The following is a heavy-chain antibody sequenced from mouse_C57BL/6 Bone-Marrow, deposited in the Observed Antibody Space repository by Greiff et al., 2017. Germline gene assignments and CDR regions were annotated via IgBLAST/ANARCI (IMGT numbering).Heavy chain of an antibody. CDR3: ARRRDYDGYSYAMDY. J-gene: IGHJ4*01. Sequence: DVMLVESGGGLVQPGGSLKLSCAASGFTFSDYGMAWVRQAPRKGPEWVAFISNLAYSNYYADTVTGRFTISRENAKNTLYLEMRSLRSEDTAMYYCARRRDYDGYSYAMDYWGQGTSVTVSS. CDR1: GFTFSDYG. D-gene: IGHD2-3*01. CDR2: ISNLAYSN. V-gene: IGHV5-15*01.